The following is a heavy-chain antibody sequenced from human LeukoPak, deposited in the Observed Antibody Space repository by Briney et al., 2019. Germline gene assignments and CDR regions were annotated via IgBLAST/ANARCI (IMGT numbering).Heavy chain of an antibody. D-gene: IGHD2-21*02. Sequence: SETLSLTCTVSGGSLSSSSYYWGWIRQPPGKGLEWIGSIYYSGSTYYNPSLKSRVTISVDTSKNQFSLKLSSVTAADTAVYYCARGLAYCGGDCSARIDYWGQGTLVTVSS. J-gene: IGHJ4*02. CDR3: ARGLAYCGGDCSARIDY. CDR2: IYYSGST. CDR1: GGSLSSSSYY. V-gene: IGHV4-39*07.